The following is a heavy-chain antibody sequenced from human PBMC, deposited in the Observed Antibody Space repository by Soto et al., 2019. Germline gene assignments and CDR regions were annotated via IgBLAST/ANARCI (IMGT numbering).Heavy chain of an antibody. D-gene: IGHD3-22*01. J-gene: IGHJ4*02. CDR2: IYSGDTT. Sequence: PGGSLRLSCAASGFTVSSNYMSWVRQAPGKGLECVSFIYSGDTTYYADSVKGRFTVSRDNSKNTLYVQMNSLRAEDTAVYYCARGRGYYDSRGYSGYYFDYWGRGTLVTVSS. CDR1: GFTVSSNY. CDR3: ARGRGYYDSRGYSGYYFDY. V-gene: IGHV3-53*01.